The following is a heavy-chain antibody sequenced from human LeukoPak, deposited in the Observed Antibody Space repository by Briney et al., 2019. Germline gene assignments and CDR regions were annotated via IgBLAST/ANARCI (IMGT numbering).Heavy chain of an antibody. D-gene: IGHD6-19*01. V-gene: IGHV4-59*01. CDR3: AREGSSGWYNY. CDR1: GGSISSYY. CDR2: IYYSGTT. J-gene: IGHJ4*02. Sequence: SETLSLTCTVSGGSISSYYWSWIWQPPGKGLEGIGYIYYSGTTNYNPSLKSRVTISVDTSKNQFSLKLSSVTAADTAVYYCAREGSSGWYNYWGQGTLVTVSS.